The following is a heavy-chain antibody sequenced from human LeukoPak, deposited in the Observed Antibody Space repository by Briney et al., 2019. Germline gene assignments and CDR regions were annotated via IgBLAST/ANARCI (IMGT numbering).Heavy chain of an antibody. Sequence: GGSLRLSCAASGFTFSSYAMSLVRQAPGKGLEWVSVISGSGGTTYYAGSVKGRFTISRDNSKDTLYLQMNSLRAEDTAVYYCAKTPNSGNYYASFDYWGQGTLVTVSS. J-gene: IGHJ4*02. CDR1: GFTFSSYA. CDR2: ISGSGGTT. CDR3: AKTPNSGNYYASFDY. V-gene: IGHV3-23*01. D-gene: IGHD1-26*01.